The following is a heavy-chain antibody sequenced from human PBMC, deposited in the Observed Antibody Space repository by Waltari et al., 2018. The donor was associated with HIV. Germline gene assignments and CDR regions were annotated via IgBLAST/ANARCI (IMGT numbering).Heavy chain of an antibody. J-gene: IGHJ6*02. Sequence: QVQLEESGGGVVQPGRSLRLSCAASGFIFNNYGMHWVRPAPGKGLEWVALIWYVGIIKYYAESVKGRFTISRDKSKNTLYLEMNSLRAEDTAVYYCAREGYCSGGSCPLPHWGQGTTVTVSS. D-gene: IGHD2-15*01. CDR1: GFIFNNYG. CDR3: AREGYCSGGSCPLPH. V-gene: IGHV3-33*01. CDR2: IWYVGIIK.